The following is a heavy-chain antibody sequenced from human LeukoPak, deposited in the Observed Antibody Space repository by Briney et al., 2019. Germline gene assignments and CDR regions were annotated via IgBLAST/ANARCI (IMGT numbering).Heavy chain of an antibody. D-gene: IGHD7-27*01. CDR3: AREGNRGNYFDY. V-gene: IGHV1-2*06. Sequence: ASVKVSCKASGYTFTGYYMHWVRQAPGQGLEWMGRINPNSGGTNYAQKFQGRVTMTRDTSISTAYMELSRLRSDDTAVYYCAREGNRGNYFDYWGQGTLVTVSS. J-gene: IGHJ4*02. CDR2: INPNSGGT. CDR1: GYTFTGYY.